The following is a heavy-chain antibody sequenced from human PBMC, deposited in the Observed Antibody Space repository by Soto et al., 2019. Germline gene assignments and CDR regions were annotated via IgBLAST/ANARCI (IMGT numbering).Heavy chain of an antibody. CDR3: AGMPYTSGLRFDP. CDR2: IYQSGVT. J-gene: IGHJ5*02. Sequence: ASETLSLTCTMSGDSYSISTYSWSWIRQPPGKALQWIGFIYQSGVTSYNPSLASRVSISLDRSNNQCSLKLKSVTAADTAVYFCAGMPYTSGLRFDPWGPGTLVTVPQ. D-gene: IGHD6-19*01. V-gene: IGHV4-30-2*01. CDR1: GDSYSISTYS.